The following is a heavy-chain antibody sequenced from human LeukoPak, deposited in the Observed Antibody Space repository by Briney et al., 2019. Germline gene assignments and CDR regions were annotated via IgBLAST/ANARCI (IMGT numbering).Heavy chain of an antibody. CDR3: TRKPDGRNWLDP. CDR1: GFTFSHHW. J-gene: IGHJ5*02. V-gene: IGHV3-74*01. D-gene: IGHD1-14*01. CDR2: ISSDESST. Sequence: PGGSLRLSCAASGFTFSHHWMHWVRQAPGKGLVWVSHISSDESSTTYADSVKGRFTISRDNRKNTLYLQMNSLRVEDTAMYYCTRKPDGRNWLDPWGQGTLVTVSS.